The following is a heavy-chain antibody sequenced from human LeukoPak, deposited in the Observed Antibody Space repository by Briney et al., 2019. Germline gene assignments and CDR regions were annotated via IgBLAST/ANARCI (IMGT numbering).Heavy chain of an antibody. J-gene: IGHJ6*03. CDR3: ARVVAGSGSYYGYYYYMDV. Sequence: GGSLRLSCAASGFTFGDYGMSWVRQAPGKGLEWASGINWNGGSTDYADSVKGRFTISRDNAKNSLYLQMNSLRAEDTAVYYCARVVAGSGSYYGYYYYMDVWGKGTTVTVSS. CDR1: GFTFGDYG. V-gene: IGHV3-20*04. D-gene: IGHD3-10*01. CDR2: INWNGGST.